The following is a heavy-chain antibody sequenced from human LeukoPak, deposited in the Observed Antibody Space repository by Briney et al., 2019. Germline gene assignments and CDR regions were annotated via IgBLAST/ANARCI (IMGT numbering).Heavy chain of an antibody. V-gene: IGHV4-30-4*01. CDR1: GGSISSGDYY. D-gene: IGHD3-22*01. CDR3: ARALVDLYYYDSSGYFDY. CDR2: IYYSGST. Sequence: SQTLSLTCTVSGGSISSGDYYWSWIRQPPGKGLEWIVYIYYSGSTYYNPSLKSRVTISVDTSKNQFSLKLSSVTAADTAVYYCARALVDLYYYDSSGYFDYWGQGTLVTVSS. J-gene: IGHJ4*02.